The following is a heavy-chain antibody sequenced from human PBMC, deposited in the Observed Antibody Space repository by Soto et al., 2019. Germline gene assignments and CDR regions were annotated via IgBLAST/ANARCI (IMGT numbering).Heavy chain of an antibody. J-gene: IGHJ6*02. CDR2: IYYSGST. CDR3: ARGSTRARDYYGMDV. D-gene: IGHD3-10*01. Sequence: SETLSLTCTVSGGSISSGDYYWSWIRQPPGKGLEWIGYIYYSGSTYYNPSLKSRVTISVDTSKDQFSLKLSSVTAADTAVYYCARGSTRARDYYGMDVWGQGTTVTVSS. V-gene: IGHV4-30-4*01. CDR1: GGSISSGDYY.